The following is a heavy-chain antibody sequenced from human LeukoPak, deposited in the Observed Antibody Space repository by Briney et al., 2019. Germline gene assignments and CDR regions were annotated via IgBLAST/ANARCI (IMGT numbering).Heavy chain of an antibody. CDR1: GYSISSGYY. V-gene: IGHV4-38-2*02. D-gene: IGHD1-26*01. J-gene: IGHJ4*02. CDR2: IYHSGST. Sequence: PSETLSLTCTVSGYSISSGYYRGWSRQPPGKGLECIGSIYHSGSTYYNPSLKSRVTISVDTSKNQFSLKLSSVTAGDTAVYYCARDIVGATYRGYFDYWGQGTLVTVSS. CDR3: ARDIVGATYRGYFDY.